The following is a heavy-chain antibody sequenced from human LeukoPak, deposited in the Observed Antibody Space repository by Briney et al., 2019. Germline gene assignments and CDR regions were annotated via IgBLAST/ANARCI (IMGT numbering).Heavy chain of an antibody. CDR3: ARGLLTIFGVVESWFDP. V-gene: IGHV4-59*08. Sequence: SETLSLTCTVSGGSISSYYWSWIRQPPGKGLEWIGYIYYSGSTNYNPSLKSRVTISVDTSKNQFSLKLSSVTAADTAVYYCARGLLTIFGVVESWFDPWGQGTLVTVSS. J-gene: IGHJ5*02. CDR2: IYYSGST. D-gene: IGHD3-3*01. CDR1: GGSISSYY.